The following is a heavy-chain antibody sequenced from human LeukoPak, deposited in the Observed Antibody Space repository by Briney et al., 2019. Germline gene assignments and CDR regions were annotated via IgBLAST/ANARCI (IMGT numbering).Heavy chain of an antibody. CDR1: GFTFRSYF. CDR3: ARGGGSGWYVPDY. V-gene: IGHV3-7*01. J-gene: IGHJ4*02. CDR2: IKQDGSEN. Sequence: PGGSLRLSCVASGFTFRSYFMTWVRRAPGKGLEWVANIKQDGSENYYVDSVKGRSTISRDNAKNSLFLQMNSLRAGDTAVYYCARGGGSGWYVPDYWGQGTLVTVSS. D-gene: IGHD6-19*01.